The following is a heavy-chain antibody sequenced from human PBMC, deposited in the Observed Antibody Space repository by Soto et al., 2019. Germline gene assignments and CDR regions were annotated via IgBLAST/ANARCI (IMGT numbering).Heavy chain of an antibody. J-gene: IGHJ6*03. CDR1: FFPFISYW. V-gene: IGHV3-74*01. D-gene: IGHD6-6*01. CDR3: ERVPSRRLGVYVTV. Sequence: GVYLVLSCAAAFFPFISYWMHWVLQAPGPGLVWVSRINSDGSSTSYADSVKGRFTISRDNAKNTLYLQMNSLRAGDTAVYYCERVPSRRLGVYVTVWVKGTAVTVSS. CDR2: INSDGSST.